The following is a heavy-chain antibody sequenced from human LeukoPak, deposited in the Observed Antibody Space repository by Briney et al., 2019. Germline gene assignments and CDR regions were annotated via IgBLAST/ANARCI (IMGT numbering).Heavy chain of an antibody. Sequence: EGSLRLSCAASGFTFSSYEMNWVRQAPGKGLEGVSYISSSGSTIYYADSVKGRFTISRDNAKNSLYLQMNSLRAEDTAVYYCARDASRRVGATIPGFDYWGQGTLVTVSS. CDR2: ISSSGSTI. J-gene: IGHJ4*02. CDR1: GFTFSSYE. D-gene: IGHD1-26*01. V-gene: IGHV3-48*03. CDR3: ARDASRRVGATIPGFDY.